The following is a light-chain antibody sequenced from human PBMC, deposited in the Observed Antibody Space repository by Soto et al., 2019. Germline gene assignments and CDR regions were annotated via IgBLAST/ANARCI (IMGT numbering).Light chain of an antibody. Sequence: EIMLTQSPGTLSLSPGERATLSCRASQSVSSSFLAWYQQKPGQAPRLLIYGASIRATGIPDRFSGSGSGTDFTLTISRLEPEDFAMYCCQHYGTSLLTFGQGTKVEIK. CDR2: GAS. CDR3: QHYGTSLLT. CDR1: QSVSSSF. V-gene: IGKV3-20*01. J-gene: IGKJ1*01.